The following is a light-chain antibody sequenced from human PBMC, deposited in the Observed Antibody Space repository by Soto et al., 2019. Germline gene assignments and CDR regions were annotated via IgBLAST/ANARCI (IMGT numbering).Light chain of an antibody. J-gene: IGLJ3*02. CDR3: SSYTTSSTLA. Sequence: QSALTQPASVSGSPGQSITISCTGTSSDIGTYIYVSWYQQHPGKAPKLIIYEATNRPSGVSNRFSGSKSGNTASLTISGLQAEDEADYCCSSYTTSSTLAFGGGTKLTVL. CDR1: SSDIGTYIY. CDR2: EAT. V-gene: IGLV2-14*01.